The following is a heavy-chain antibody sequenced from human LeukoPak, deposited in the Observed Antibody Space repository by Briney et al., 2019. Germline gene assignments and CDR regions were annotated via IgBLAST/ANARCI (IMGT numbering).Heavy chain of an antibody. CDR3: AEGVAGFDY. CDR1: GGSISSYY. V-gene: IGHV4-59*01. D-gene: IGHD6-19*01. J-gene: IGHJ4*02. CDR2: IYYSGST. Sequence: MASETLSLTCTVSGGSISSYYWSWIRQPPGKGLEWIGYIYYSGSTNYNPSLKSRVTISVDTSKNQFSLKLSSATAADTAVYYCAEGVAGFDYWGQGTLVTVSS.